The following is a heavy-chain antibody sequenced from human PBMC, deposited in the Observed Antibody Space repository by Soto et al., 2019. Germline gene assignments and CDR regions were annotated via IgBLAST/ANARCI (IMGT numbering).Heavy chain of an antibody. J-gene: IGHJ6*03. Sequence: SETLSLTCTVSGGSISSGGYYWSWIRQHPGKGLEWIGYIYYSGSTYYNPSLKSRVTISVDTSKNQFSLKLSSVTAADTAVYYCARSSLLRGNYYMDVWGKGTTVTVSS. CDR2: IYYSGST. D-gene: IGHD2-15*01. CDR1: GGSISSGGYY. V-gene: IGHV4-31*03. CDR3: ARSSLLRGNYYMDV.